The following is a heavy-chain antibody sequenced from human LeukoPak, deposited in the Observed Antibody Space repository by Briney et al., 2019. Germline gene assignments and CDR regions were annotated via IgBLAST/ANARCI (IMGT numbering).Heavy chain of an antibody. Sequence: KPGESLKISCKGSGYSFTSYWIGWVRQMPGKGLEWMGIIYPGDSDTRYSPSLQGQVTISADKSISTAYLQWSSLKASDTAMYYCARRPHGLVVPAANDAFDIWGQGTMVTVSS. J-gene: IGHJ3*02. CDR2: IYPGDSDT. V-gene: IGHV5-51*01. CDR3: ARRPHGLVVPAANDAFDI. D-gene: IGHD2-2*01. CDR1: GYSFTSYW.